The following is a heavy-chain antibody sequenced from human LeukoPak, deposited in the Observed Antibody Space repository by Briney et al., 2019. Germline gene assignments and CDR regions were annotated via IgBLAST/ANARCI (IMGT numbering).Heavy chain of an antibody. V-gene: IGHV3-7*01. D-gene: IGHD1-20*01. J-gene: IGHJ4*02. CDR2: IDPDGSET. CDR1: GYTFRIGW. CDR3: ARISYFGDNNWRHFDY. Sequence: GGSLRLSCAAWGYTFRIGWMSWGRQAPGKGLEWVANIDPDGSETQYVGSVKGRFTTSRDNAKNSLYLQMNSQNAEVTAIYYYARISYFGDNNWRHFDYWGQGTLVTVSS.